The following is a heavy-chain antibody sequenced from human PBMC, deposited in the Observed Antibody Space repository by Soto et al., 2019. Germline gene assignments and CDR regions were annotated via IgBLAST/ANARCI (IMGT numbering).Heavy chain of an antibody. V-gene: IGHV4-39*01. D-gene: IGHD6-19*01. CDR1: GGSISSGDYY. J-gene: IGHJ4*02. CDR2: IYYSGTT. CDR3: ARQVSLYSSLWYFDF. Sequence: PSETLSLTCTVSGGSISSGDYYWSWIRQHPGKGLEWIGYIYYSGTTYYNPSLKSRVTISVDTSKNQFSLKLSSVTAADTTVYYCARQVSLYSSLWYFDFWGQGTLVTVSS.